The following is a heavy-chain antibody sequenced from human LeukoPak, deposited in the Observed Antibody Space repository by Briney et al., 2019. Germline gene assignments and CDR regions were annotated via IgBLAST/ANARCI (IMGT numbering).Heavy chain of an antibody. CDR2: ISGSGGST. CDR1: GFTFSSYA. J-gene: IGHJ4*02. CDR3: AKATYYYDSSGYYTLYYFDY. Sequence: PGGSLRLSCAASGFTFSSYAMSWVRQAPGKGLEWVSPISGSGGSTYYADSVKGRFTISRDNSKNTLYLQMNSLRAEDTAVYYCAKATYYYDSSGYYTLYYFDYWGQGTLVTVSS. D-gene: IGHD3-22*01. V-gene: IGHV3-23*01.